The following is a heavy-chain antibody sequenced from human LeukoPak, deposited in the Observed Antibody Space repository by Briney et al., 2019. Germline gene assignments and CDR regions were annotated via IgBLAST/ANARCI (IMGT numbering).Heavy chain of an antibody. V-gene: IGHV4-39*01. Sequence: SETLSLTCTVSGGSISRSHFYWGWIRQPPGKGLEWIGYIYNNGDNSSNPSLKSRVTLSIDTSENQFSLRLASVTAADTALYYCARVKPGIPVADSWGQGTLVTVSS. CDR3: ARVKPGIPVADS. D-gene: IGHD6-19*01. CDR2: IYNNGDN. J-gene: IGHJ4*02. CDR1: GGSISRSHFY.